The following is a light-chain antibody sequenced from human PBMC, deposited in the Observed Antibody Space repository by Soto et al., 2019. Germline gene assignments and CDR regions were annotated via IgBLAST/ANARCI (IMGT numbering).Light chain of an antibody. CDR1: SSDVGGYNY. J-gene: IGLJ1*01. CDR2: DVS. CDR3: NSYTSSSTLNYV. V-gene: IGLV2-14*01. Sequence: LTQPASVSGPPGQSITISCTGTSSDVGGYNYVSWYQQHPGKAPKLMIYDVSNRPSGVSNRFSGSKSGNTASLTISGLQAEDEADYYCNSYTSSSTLNYVFGTGTKVTVL.